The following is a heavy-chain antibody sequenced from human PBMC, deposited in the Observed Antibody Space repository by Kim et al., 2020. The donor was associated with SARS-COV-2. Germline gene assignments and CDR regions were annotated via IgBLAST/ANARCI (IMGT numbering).Heavy chain of an antibody. CDR1: GYTFTSYG. D-gene: IGHD5-12*01. Sequence: ASVKVSCNASGYTFTSYGISWVRQAPGQGLEWMGWISAYNGNTNYAQKLQGRVTMTTDTSTSTAYMELRSLRSDDTAVYYCARLYSGYDVFDYWGQGTLVTVSS. CDR2: ISAYNGNT. CDR3: ARLYSGYDVFDY. V-gene: IGHV1-18*01. J-gene: IGHJ4*02.